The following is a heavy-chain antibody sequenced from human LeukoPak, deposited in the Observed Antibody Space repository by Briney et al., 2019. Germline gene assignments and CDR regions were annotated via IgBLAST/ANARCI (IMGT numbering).Heavy chain of an antibody. CDR1: GGSISSYY. D-gene: IGHD1-14*01. CDR3: ARHTNQPYYYCGIDV. V-gene: IGHV4-59*08. J-gene: IGHJ6*02. CDR2: IYYSGST. Sequence: ETLSLTCTLSGGSISSYYLRWIRQPPGKGLEWIGYIYYSGSTNYNPSLKSRVTISVDTSKNQFSLKLSSVTAADTAVYYCARHTNQPYYYCGIDVWGQETTVTVSS.